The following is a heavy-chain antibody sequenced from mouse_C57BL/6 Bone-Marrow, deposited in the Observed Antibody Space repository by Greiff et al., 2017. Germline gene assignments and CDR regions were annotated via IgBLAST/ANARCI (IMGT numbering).Heavy chain of an antibody. V-gene: IGHV3-6*01. Sequence: EVQLQESGPGLVKPSQSLSLTCSVTGYSITSGYYWNWIRQFPGNKLEWMGYISYDGSNNYNPSLKNRISITRDTSKNQFFLKLNSVTTEDTATYYCASATSQPNWYFDVWGTGPTVTVAS. CDR2: ISYDGSN. J-gene: IGHJ1*03. CDR3: ASATSQPNWYFDV. D-gene: IGHD6-5*01. CDR1: GYSITSGYY.